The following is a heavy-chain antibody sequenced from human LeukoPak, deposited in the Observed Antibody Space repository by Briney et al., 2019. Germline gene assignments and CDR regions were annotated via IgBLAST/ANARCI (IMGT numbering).Heavy chain of an antibody. Sequence: PSETLSLTCGVYGESFSGHHWSWIRQSPGKGLEWIGYIYYSGSTNYNPSLKSRVTISVDTSKNQFSLKLSSVTAAGTAVYYCARGAYSSSWPYYFDYWGQGTLVTVSS. CDR3: ARGAYSSSWPYYFDY. V-gene: IGHV4-59*11. D-gene: IGHD6-13*01. J-gene: IGHJ4*02. CDR1: GESFSGHH. CDR2: IYYSGST.